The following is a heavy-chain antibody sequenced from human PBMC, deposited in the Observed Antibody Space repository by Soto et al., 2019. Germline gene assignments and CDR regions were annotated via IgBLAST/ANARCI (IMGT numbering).Heavy chain of an antibody. D-gene: IGHD3-10*01. V-gene: IGHV1-69*01. J-gene: IGHJ5*02. Sequence: QVPLVQSGAEVKKPASSVKVSCKASGGTFSSYAISWVRQAPGQGLEWMGGISPIFGTANYAQKFQGRVTITADESTSTAYMELDSLRSEDRPVYYCARLYGSERPHQFYPWGQGTLVTVSS. CDR2: ISPIFGTA. CDR1: GGTFSSYA. CDR3: ARLYGSERPHQFYP.